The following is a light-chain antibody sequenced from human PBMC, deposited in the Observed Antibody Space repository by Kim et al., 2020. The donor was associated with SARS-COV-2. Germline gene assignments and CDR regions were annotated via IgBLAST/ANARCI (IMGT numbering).Light chain of an antibody. V-gene: IGKV1-16*02. CDR1: QGINNY. CDR3: QQYNGYPYT. J-gene: IGKJ2*01. Sequence: SASVESRITMTCRTSQGINNYLAWFQQRPGRAPRSLIYGASNLQRGVPSKFSGSGFGTDFTLTITNLQPEDFATYYCQQYNGYPYTFGQGTKLEI. CDR2: GAS.